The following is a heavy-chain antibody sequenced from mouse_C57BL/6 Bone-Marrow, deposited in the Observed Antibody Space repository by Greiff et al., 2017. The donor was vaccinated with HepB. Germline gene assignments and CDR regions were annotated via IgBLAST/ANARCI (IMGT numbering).Heavy chain of an antibody. J-gene: IGHJ2*01. V-gene: IGHV1-82*01. Sequence: QVQLQQSGPELVKPGASVKISCKASGYAFSSSWMNWVKQRPGKGLEWIGRIYPGDGDTNYNGKFKGKATLTADKSSSTAYMQLSSLTSEDSAVYFCAREGYYPYWGQGTTLTVSS. CDR1: GYAFSSSW. CDR2: IYPGDGDT. CDR3: AREGYYPY. D-gene: IGHD2-3*01.